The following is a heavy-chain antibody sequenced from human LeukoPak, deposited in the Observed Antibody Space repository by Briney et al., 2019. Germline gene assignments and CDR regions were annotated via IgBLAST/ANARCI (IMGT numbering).Heavy chain of an antibody. CDR3: GRGHWGLDY. CDR2: ISRDSSYI. CDR1: GFTFSSYS. J-gene: IGHJ4*02. V-gene: IGHV3-21*01. D-gene: IGHD7-27*01. Sequence: GGSLRLSCAASGFTFSSYSMNWVRQAPGKGLEWVSSISRDSSYIYYADSVKGRFTPSRDNAKSSLYLQMNSLSAEDTAVYYCGRGHWGLDYWGQGALVTVSS.